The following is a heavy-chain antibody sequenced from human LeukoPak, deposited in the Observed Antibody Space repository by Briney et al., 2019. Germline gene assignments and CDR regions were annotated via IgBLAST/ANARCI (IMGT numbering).Heavy chain of an antibody. Sequence: PGGSLRLSCTASGFTVSTNYMSWVRQAPGKGLEWVSFIYSGGRADYADSVKGRFTISRDNSKNTLYLQMNSLRVEDTAVYCCARDSQYCSSGSCSPGASDIWGQGTMVTVSS. CDR3: ARDSQYCSSGSCSPGASDI. D-gene: IGHD2-15*01. CDR1: GFTVSTNY. V-gene: IGHV3-53*01. CDR2: IYSGGRA. J-gene: IGHJ3*02.